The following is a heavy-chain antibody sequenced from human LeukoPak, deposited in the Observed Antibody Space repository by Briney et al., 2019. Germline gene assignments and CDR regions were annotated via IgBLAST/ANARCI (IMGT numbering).Heavy chain of an antibody. Sequence: GGSLRLSCAASGFTFSDHYMDWVRQAPGKGLEWVGRIRKKGNSYSTKTAASVTGRFTISRDDSKNSLFLQMNSLKAEDTAVYYCVRDRPMVRGSEEGYYYYGMDVWGQGTTVTVSS. CDR3: VRDRPMVRGSEEGYYYYGMDV. V-gene: IGHV3-72*01. J-gene: IGHJ6*02. D-gene: IGHD3-10*01. CDR1: GFTFSDHY. CDR2: IRKKGNSYST.